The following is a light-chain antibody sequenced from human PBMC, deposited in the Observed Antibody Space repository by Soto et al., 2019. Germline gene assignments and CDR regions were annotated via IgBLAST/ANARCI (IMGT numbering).Light chain of an antibody. V-gene: IGKV3-15*01. CDR3: QQYNNWQT. Sequence: EIVMTQSPATLSVSPGERATLSCRASQSVSSNLAWYQQKPGQAPRLLIYGASTRATGIPARFSGSGSGTEFTLYISSLQSEDFAVYYCQQYNNWQTFGQGTKVEIK. CDR1: QSVSSN. CDR2: GAS. J-gene: IGKJ1*01.